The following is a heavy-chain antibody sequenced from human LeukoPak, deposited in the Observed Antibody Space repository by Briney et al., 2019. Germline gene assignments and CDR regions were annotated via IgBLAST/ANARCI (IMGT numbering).Heavy chain of an antibody. V-gene: IGHV4-59*08. Sequence: SETLSLTCTVSGGSISSYYWSWIRQPPGKGLEWIGYIYYSGSTNYNPSLKSRVTISVDTSKNQFSLKLSSVTAADTAVYYCARLRDDFWSGYYWAVNWFDPWGQGTLVTVSS. CDR2: IYYSGST. D-gene: IGHD3-3*01. J-gene: IGHJ5*02. CDR1: GGSISSYY. CDR3: ARLRDDFWSGYYWAVNWFDP.